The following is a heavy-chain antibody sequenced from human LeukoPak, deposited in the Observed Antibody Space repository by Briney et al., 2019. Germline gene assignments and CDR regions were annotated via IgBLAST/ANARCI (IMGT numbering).Heavy chain of an antibody. CDR3: ARDGIAAAGGTSYFQH. CDR1: GFTFNSYS. CDR2: IGGSRSGSSRSII. V-gene: IGHV3-48*04. J-gene: IGHJ1*01. D-gene: IGHD6-13*01. Sequence: GGSLRLSCAASGFTFNSYSMNWFRQAPGKGLEWVSYIGGSRSGSSRSIIYYADSVKGRFTISRDNAKNSLYLQMNSLRAEDTAVYYCARDGIAAAGGTSYFQHWGQGTLVTVSS.